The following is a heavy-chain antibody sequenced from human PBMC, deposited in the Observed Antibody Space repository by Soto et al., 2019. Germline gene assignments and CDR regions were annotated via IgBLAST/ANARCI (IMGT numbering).Heavy chain of an antibody. Sequence: QVQVVESGGGVVQPGRSLRLSCAVSGFTFNSFGMHWVRQAPGKGLEWVAVIWYDGSNKYHADSVKGRFTISRDNANTLHLQMNSLRVEDTAVYYCATDGATVDIVATTPDHWGQGTLVTVSS. V-gene: IGHV3-33*03. CDR2: IWYDGSNK. D-gene: IGHD5-12*01. CDR1: GFTFNSFG. CDR3: ATDGATVDIVATTPDH. J-gene: IGHJ5*02.